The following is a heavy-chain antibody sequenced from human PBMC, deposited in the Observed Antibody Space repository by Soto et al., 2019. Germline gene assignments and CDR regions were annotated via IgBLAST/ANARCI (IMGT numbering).Heavy chain of an antibody. V-gene: IGHV1-18*01. D-gene: IGHD6-13*01. CDR1: GYTFTSYG. CDR3: ARRSVYSSSWYGGYYFDY. J-gene: IGHJ4*02. Sequence: QVQLVQSGAEVKKPGASVKVSCKASGYTFTSYGISWVRQAPGQGLEWMGWISAYNGNTNYAQKLQGRVTMTTDTSTSTAYMELRSLRSDDTAVYDCARRSVYSSSWYGGYYFDYWGQGTLVTVSS. CDR2: ISAYNGNT.